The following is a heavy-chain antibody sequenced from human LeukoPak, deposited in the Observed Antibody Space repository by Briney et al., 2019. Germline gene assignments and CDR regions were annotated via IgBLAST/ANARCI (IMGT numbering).Heavy chain of an antibody. CDR2: ISSSSSYI. V-gene: IGHV3-21*01. CDR3: ARAFGGSWSSGYSGNRCFDY. Sequence: GGSLRLSCAASGFTFSSYSLNWVRQAPGKGLEWVSSISSSSSYIYYADSVKGRFTISRDNAKNSMYLQMNSLRAEDTAVYYCARAFGGSWSSGYSGNRCFDYWGQGTLVTVSS. J-gene: IGHJ4*02. CDR1: GFTFSSYS. D-gene: IGHD3-22*01.